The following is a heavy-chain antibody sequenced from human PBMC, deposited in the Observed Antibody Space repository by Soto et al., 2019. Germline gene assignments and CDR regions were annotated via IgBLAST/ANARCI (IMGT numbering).Heavy chain of an antibody. V-gene: IGHV2-5*02. D-gene: IGHD4-17*01. J-gene: IGHJ4*02. CDR3: AHAGDYDLLTFDH. CDR2: IYWVDDK. Sequence: QITLKESGPTLVRPAQTLTLTCAFSGFSLTTYDMGVAWIRQPPGKALEWLSLIYWVDDKRYSPSLTDRLAVSKDTSRKQGVLTITNLDPGDTATYFCAHAGDYDLLTFDHWGPGSLVTVSS. CDR1: GFSLTTYDMG.